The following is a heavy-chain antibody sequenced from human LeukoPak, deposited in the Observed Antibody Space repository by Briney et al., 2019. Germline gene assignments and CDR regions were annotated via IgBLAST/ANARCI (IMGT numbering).Heavy chain of an antibody. Sequence: GGSLRLSCVASGFTFSSYAMSWVRQAPGKGLEWVSAISGSGGSTYYADSVKGRFTISRDNSKNTLYLQMNSLRAEDTAVYYCAKELDSSGYYKLFDYWGQGTLVTVSS. CDR3: AKELDSSGYYKLFDY. CDR2: ISGSGGST. J-gene: IGHJ4*02. D-gene: IGHD3-22*01. V-gene: IGHV3-23*01. CDR1: GFTFSSYA.